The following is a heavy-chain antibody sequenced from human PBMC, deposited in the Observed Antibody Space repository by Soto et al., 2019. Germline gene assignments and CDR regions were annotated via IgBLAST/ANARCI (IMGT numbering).Heavy chain of an antibody. D-gene: IGHD6-19*01. Sequence: EVQLVESGGGLVQPGGSLRVSCAASGFTFSSYWMHWVRQAPGKGLVWVSRINSDGSSTSYADSVKGRFTISRDNAKNTLYLQMNRLRAEDTAIYYCARRSAVAGLHYWGQGTLVTVSS. V-gene: IGHV3-74*01. CDR3: ARRSAVAGLHY. CDR1: GFTFSSYW. CDR2: INSDGSST. J-gene: IGHJ4*02.